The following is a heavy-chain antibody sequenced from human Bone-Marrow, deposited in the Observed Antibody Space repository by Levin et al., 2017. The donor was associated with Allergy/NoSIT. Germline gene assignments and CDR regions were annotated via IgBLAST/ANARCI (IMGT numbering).Heavy chain of an antibody. Sequence: SGPTLVKPTQTLTLTCTFSGFSLSSNGVGVGWIRQAPGKALEWLALIYWDDDKRYSPSLKSRLNITKDTAKNQVVLTMTNMAPVDKGTYYCAHHKFWFGEFPFDFWGRGSLVTVSS. CDR3: AHHKFWFGEFPFDF. V-gene: IGHV2-5*02. D-gene: IGHD3-10*01. CDR1: GFSLSSNGVG. CDR2: IYWDDDK. J-gene: IGHJ4*02.